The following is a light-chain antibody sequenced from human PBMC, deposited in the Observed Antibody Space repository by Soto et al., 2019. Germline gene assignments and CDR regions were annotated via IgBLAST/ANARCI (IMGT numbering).Light chain of an antibody. Sequence: QSVLTQPASVSGSPGQSITISCTGTSSDVGGYNYVSWYQQNPGKAPKLMIYDVSNRPSGVSNRFSGSKSGNTASLTISGLQAEDEADYYCSSYTTSGSLVFGGGTKLTVL. CDR3: SSYTTSGSLV. J-gene: IGLJ2*01. CDR2: DVS. CDR1: SSDVGGYNY. V-gene: IGLV2-14*01.